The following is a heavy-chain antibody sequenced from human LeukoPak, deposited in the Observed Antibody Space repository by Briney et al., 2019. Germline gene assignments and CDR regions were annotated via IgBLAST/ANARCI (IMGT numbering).Heavy chain of an antibody. V-gene: IGHV3-11*06. J-gene: IGHJ4*02. Sequence: PGGSLRLSCAAFGFTFSDYYMSWIRQAPGKGLEWVSYISSSSSYTNYADSVKGRFTISRDNAKNSLYLQMNSLRAEDTAVYYCARGIQYLNYFDYWGQGTLVTVSS. CDR1: GFTFSDYY. D-gene: IGHD5-18*01. CDR3: ARGIQYLNYFDY. CDR2: ISSSSSYT.